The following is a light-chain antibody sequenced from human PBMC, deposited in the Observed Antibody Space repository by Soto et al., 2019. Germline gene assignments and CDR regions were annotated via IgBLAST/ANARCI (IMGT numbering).Light chain of an antibody. CDR2: GAS. CDR1: QSVSSSS. CDR3: HQYGRSPRGT. V-gene: IGKV3-20*01. Sequence: IVLTQSPGTQSLSPGERATLSCRASQSVSSSSLAWYQHKPGQAPRLLIYGASSRATGIPDRFSGSGSGTDFTLTISRLEPEDFAMYYCHQYGRSPRGTFGQGTKVDIK. J-gene: IGKJ1*01.